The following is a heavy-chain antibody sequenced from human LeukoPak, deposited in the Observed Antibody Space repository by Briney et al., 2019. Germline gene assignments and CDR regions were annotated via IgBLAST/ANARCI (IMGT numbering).Heavy chain of an antibody. Sequence: PSETLSLTCTVSGGSISSYYWSWIRQPPGKGLEWIGYIYYSGSTNYNPSLKSRVTISVDTSKNQFSLKLSSVTAADTAVYYCARDYYSSGYYYYYGMDVWGQGTTVTVSS. J-gene: IGHJ6*02. D-gene: IGHD3-22*01. CDR1: GGSISSYY. CDR3: ARDYYSSGYYYYYGMDV. CDR2: IYYSGST. V-gene: IGHV4-59*01.